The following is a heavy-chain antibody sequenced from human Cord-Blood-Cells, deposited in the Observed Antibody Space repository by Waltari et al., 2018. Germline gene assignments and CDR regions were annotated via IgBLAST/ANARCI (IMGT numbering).Heavy chain of an antibody. Sequence: QLQLQESGPGLVKPSETLSLTCTVSGGSISSSSYYWVWFRQPPGKGLEWIGSIYYSGSNYYNPSLKSRVTISVDTSKNQFSLKLSSVTAADTAVYYCARRPTVTTAGGFDYWGQGTLVTVSS. J-gene: IGHJ4*02. CDR1: GGSISSSSYY. D-gene: IGHD4-17*01. CDR2: IYYSGSN. CDR3: ARRPTVTTAGGFDY. V-gene: IGHV4-39*01.